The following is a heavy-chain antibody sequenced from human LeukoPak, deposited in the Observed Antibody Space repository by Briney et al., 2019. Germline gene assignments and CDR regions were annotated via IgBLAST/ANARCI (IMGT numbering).Heavy chain of an antibody. CDR1: GFTFSAYN. D-gene: IGHD6-19*01. CDR3: ARDPYSGGYGAYYYYYMDV. V-gene: IGHV3-21*01. Sequence: GGSLRLSCAASGFTFSAYNMNWVRRTPGKGLEWVSSITTSSSYMFYADSVRGRFAISRDNAENSLYLQMNSLRDEDTAVYYCARDPYSGGYGAYYYYYMDVWGKGTTVTVSS. J-gene: IGHJ6*03. CDR2: ITTSSSYM.